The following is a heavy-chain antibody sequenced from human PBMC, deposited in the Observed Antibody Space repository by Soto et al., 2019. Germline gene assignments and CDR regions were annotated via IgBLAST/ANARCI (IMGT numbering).Heavy chain of an antibody. J-gene: IGHJ3*02. CDR1: GGSISNYY. CDR2: FYYSESA. V-gene: IGHV4-59*01. Sequence: QVQLQESGPGLVKPSETLSLTCTVSGGSISNYYRYWIRQPPGKGLEWIGYFYYSESANYNSSLNSGVSSTADTSKNLYSLKVSAVAAADTAVYYWSAGRGYCRSNSCFRASREAFDIWGQGTMGSVSS. CDR3: SAGRGYCRSNSCFRASREAFDI. D-gene: IGHD2-2*01.